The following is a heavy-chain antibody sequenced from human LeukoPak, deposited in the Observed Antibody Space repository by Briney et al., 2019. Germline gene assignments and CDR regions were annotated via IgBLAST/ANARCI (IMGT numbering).Heavy chain of an antibody. CDR2: LSSTGNT. V-gene: IGHV3-53*04. D-gene: IGHD3-3*01. CDR1: GFTVSRNY. CDR3: ARWRPVDAFDI. Sequence: GGSLRLSCAASGFTVSRNYMNWVRQAPGKGLEWVSLLSSTGNTSYADSVKGRFTISRHNSKNTLYLQVNSLRPEDTAMYYCARWRPVDAFDIWGQGTMVIVSS. J-gene: IGHJ3*02.